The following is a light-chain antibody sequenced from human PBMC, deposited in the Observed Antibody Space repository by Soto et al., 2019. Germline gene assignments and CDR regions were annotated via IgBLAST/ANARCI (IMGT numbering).Light chain of an antibody. CDR2: AAS. CDR3: QQTYSAPRT. V-gene: IGKV1-39*01. CDR1: QSISSY. J-gene: IGKJ2*01. Sequence: DIQMTQSPSSLSASAGDRVTITCRTSQSISSYLNWYQLKPGKAPNLLIYAASSLQSGVPSRFSGSGSGTDFTLTITSLQPEDFATYYCQQTYSAPRTFGQGTNLEVK.